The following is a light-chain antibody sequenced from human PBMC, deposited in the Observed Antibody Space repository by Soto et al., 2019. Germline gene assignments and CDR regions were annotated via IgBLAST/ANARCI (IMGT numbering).Light chain of an antibody. J-gene: IGKJ2*01. CDR3: MQALQSPNT. Sequence: DIVMTQSPLSLPVTPGEPASISCRSSQSLLHSNGYNYLDWYLQKPGQSPQLLIYLGSNRASGVPDRFSGSGSGTDFTLTISRVEAEDVGVYHCMQALQSPNTFGQGTKLEIK. V-gene: IGKV2-28*01. CDR1: QSLLHSNGYNY. CDR2: LGS.